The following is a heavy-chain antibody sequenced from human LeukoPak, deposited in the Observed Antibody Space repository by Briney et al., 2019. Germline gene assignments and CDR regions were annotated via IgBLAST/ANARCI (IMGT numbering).Heavy chain of an antibody. CDR3: ARSIPYGTTWYGRSDY. CDR2: IKPDGTTK. V-gene: IGHV3-7*03. D-gene: IGHD6-13*01. Sequence: GGSLRLSCAASGFPFSSYSMNWVRQAPGKGLEWVANIKPDGTTKFYVDSVKGRFTISRDNAFNSLYLQMNSLRAEDTAIYYCARSIPYGTTWYGRSDYWGQGTLVTVSS. CDR1: GFPFSSYS. J-gene: IGHJ4*02.